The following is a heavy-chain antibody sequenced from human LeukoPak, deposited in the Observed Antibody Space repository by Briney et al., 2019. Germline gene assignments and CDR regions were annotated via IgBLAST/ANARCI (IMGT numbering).Heavy chain of an antibody. CDR3: AKAPGANYYDTHGFDF. CDR1: GFTFDDYA. D-gene: IGHD3-22*01. CDR2: INWNSVGI. Sequence: GDSLRLSCAASGFTFDDYALHWVRQAPGKGLEWVAGINWNSVGIGYADSLKGRFTISRDSSKNSLYLQVNSLTVEDTAFYYCAKAPGANYYDTHGFDFWGQGTLVTVSS. J-gene: IGHJ4*02. V-gene: IGHV3-9*01.